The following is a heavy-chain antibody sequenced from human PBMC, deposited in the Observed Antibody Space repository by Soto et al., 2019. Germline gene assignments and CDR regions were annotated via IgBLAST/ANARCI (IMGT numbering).Heavy chain of an antibody. CDR3: ARTSYSGGYRRWSFDI. CDR2: IYYSWST. CDR1: GGSISSYY. V-gene: IGHV4-59*01. D-gene: IGHD1-26*01. Sequence: TSETLSLTCTVSGGSISSYYWRWIRQPPGKGLEWIGYIYYSWSTDSNPSLKSRVTISVDTSKNQFSLKLSSVTAADTAVYFCARTSYSGGYRRWSFDIWGQGTMVT. J-gene: IGHJ3*02.